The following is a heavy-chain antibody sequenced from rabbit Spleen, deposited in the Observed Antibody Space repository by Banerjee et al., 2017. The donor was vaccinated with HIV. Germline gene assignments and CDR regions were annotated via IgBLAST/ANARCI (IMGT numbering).Heavy chain of an antibody. CDR1: GFSFSSSSY. D-gene: IGHD1-1*01. CDR2: IDTGSSGFT. J-gene: IGHJ6*01. V-gene: IGHV1S40*01. Sequence: QSLEESGGGLVQPEGSLTLTCKASGFSFSSSSYMCWVRQAPGKGLEWIACIDTGSSGFTYFATWAKGRFTCSKTSSTTVTLQMTRLTAADTATYFCARDTSSSFSSYGMDLWGPGTLVTVS. CDR3: ARDTSSSFSSYGMDL.